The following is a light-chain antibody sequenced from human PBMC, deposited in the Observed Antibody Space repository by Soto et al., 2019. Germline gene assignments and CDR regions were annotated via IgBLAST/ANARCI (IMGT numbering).Light chain of an antibody. CDR1: SSNIGAGYD. V-gene: IGLV1-40*01. CDR2: GNT. Sequence: QSVLTQPPSVSGAPGQRVTISCIGSSSNIGAGYDVHWYQQLPGTAPKLLIYGNTNGPSGVPDQFSGSKSGTSASLAITGLQAEDEADYYCQSYDNSLSGSLFGGGTKLTVL. J-gene: IGLJ2*01. CDR3: QSYDNSLSGSL.